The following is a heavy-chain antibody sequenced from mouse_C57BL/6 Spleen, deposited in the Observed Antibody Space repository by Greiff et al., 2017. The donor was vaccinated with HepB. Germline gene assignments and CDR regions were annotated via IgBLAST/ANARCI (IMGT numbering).Heavy chain of an antibody. D-gene: IGHD2-4*01. CDR2: ISSGGDYI. Sequence: EVKLMESGEGLVKPGGSLKLSCAASGFTFSSYAMSWVRQTPEKRLEWVAYISSGGDYIYYADTVKGRFPISRDNARNTLYLQMSSLKSEDTAMYYCTRGSFYYDYDGWFAYWGQGTLVTVSA. J-gene: IGHJ3*01. V-gene: IGHV5-9-1*02. CDR3: TRGSFYYDYDGWFAY. CDR1: GFTFSSYA.